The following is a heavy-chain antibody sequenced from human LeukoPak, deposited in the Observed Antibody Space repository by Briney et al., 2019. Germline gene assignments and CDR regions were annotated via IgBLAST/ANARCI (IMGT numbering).Heavy chain of an antibody. V-gene: IGHV1-2*02. CDR2: INPNSGGT. CDR1: GYTFTGNH. D-gene: IGHD1-26*01. Sequence: ASVKVSCKASGYTFTGNHMHWVRQAPGQGLEWMGWINPNSGGTNYAQKFQGRVIMTRDTSISTAYMELSRLGSDDTAVYYCARGYALYSGRYIDFDYWGQGTLVTVSS. J-gene: IGHJ4*02. CDR3: ARGYALYSGRYIDFDY.